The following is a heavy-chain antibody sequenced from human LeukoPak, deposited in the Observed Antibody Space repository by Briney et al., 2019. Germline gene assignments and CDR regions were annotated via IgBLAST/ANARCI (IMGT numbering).Heavy chain of an antibody. D-gene: IGHD1-26*01. V-gene: IGHV3-33*01. CDR2: IWSGGSTK. CDR3: ARDVGGNPFDY. J-gene: IGHJ4*02. CDR1: GFTLSSSG. Sequence: PGRSLRLSCAASGFTLSSSGMHWVRQAPGKGLEWVAVIWSGGSTKDYADSVKGRFTISRDNSKNTLYLQMNSLRAEDTAVYYCARDVGGNPFDYWGQGTLVTVSS.